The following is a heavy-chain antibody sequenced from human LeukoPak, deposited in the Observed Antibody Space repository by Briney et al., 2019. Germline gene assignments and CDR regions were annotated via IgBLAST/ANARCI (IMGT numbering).Heavy chain of an antibody. V-gene: IGHV3-7*01. CDR2: IKQDGSEK. Sequence: GGSLRLSCAASGFTFSSYWMSWVRQAPGKGLEWVANIKQDGSEKYYVDSVKGRFTISRDNAKNSLYLQMNSLRAEDTAVYYCARLASLPSSSWYSRFWDYYYYGMDVWGQGTTVTVSS. J-gene: IGHJ6*02. CDR3: ARLASLPSSSWYSRFWDYYYYGMDV. D-gene: IGHD6-13*01. CDR1: GFTFSSYW.